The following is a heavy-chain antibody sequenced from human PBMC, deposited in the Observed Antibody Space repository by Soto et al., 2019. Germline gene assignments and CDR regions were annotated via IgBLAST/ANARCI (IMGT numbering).Heavy chain of an antibody. D-gene: IGHD5-12*01. CDR3: ARGQAQIKDGYNTPDAFDI. CDR1: GFTFSSYD. Sequence: PGGSLRLSCAASGFTFSSYDMHWVRQATGKGLEWVSAIGTAGDTYYPGSVKGRFTISRENAKNSLYLQMNSLRAGDTAVYYCARGQAQIKDGYNTPDAFDIWGQGTMVTVSS. J-gene: IGHJ3*02. V-gene: IGHV3-13*04. CDR2: IGTAGDT.